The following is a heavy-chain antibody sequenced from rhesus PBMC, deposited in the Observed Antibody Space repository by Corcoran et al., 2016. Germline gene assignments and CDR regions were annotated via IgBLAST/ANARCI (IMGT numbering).Heavy chain of an antibody. CDR1: GYTFTSYY. D-gene: IGHD1-26*01. V-gene: IGHV1S9*01. CDR3: ARDLKTGTTRSLDV. J-gene: IGHJ5-2*02. Sequence: QVQLVQSGAEVKKPGASVKLSCKASGYTFTSYYINWVRQATEKVFDWMGWNNPTNGKTGYAQKCQGRATMTRDPSTSTAYMELNSLRSEDTAVYYCARDLKTGTTRSLDVWGRGVLVTVSS. CDR2: NNPTNGKT.